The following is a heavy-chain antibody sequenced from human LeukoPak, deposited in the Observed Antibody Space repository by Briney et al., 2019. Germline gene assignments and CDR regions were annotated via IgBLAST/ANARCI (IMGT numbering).Heavy chain of an antibody. CDR1: GFTFSSYA. D-gene: IGHD3-16*01. V-gene: IGHV3-23*01. J-gene: IGHJ6*03. Sequence: PGGSLRLSCAASGFTFSSYAMSWVRQAPGKGLEWVLGIIDSGESTYYANFAEGRFTISRDNSNNTLYLQMNSLRAEDTAVYYCAKLGGQELHNYYVAVCGKGTTVAVSS. CDR2: IIDSGEST. CDR3: AKLGGQELHNYYVAV.